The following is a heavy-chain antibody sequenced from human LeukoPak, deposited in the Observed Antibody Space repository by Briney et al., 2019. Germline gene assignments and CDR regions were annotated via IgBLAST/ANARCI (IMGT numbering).Heavy chain of an antibody. J-gene: IGHJ4*02. CDR3: ARVADWGDGYNDYFDY. CDR1: GYTFTSYG. V-gene: IGHV1-69*04. D-gene: IGHD5-24*01. CDR2: IIPILGIA. Sequence: GASVKVSCKASGYTFTSYGISWVRQAPGQGLEWMGRIIPILGIANYAQKFQGRVTITADKSTSTAYMELSNLRSEDTAVYYCARVADWGDGYNDYFDYWGQGTLVTVSS.